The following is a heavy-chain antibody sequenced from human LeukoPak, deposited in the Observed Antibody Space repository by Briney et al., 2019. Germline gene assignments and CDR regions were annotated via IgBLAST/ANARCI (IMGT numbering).Heavy chain of an antibody. J-gene: IGHJ4*02. CDR3: ARGSYDSSGYYNDY. CDR1: GGSTSSSSYY. Sequence: SETLSLTCTVSGGSTSSSSYYWGWIRQPPGKGLEWIGSIYYSGSTYYNPSLKSRVTISVDTSKNQFSLKLSSVTAADTAVYYCARGSYDSSGYYNDYWGQGTLVTVSS. D-gene: IGHD3-22*01. CDR2: IYYSGST. V-gene: IGHV4-39*01.